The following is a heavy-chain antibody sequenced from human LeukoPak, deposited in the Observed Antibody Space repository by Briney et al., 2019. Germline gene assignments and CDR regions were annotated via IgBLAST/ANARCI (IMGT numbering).Heavy chain of an antibody. J-gene: IGHJ6*03. CDR2: ISGTGGST. D-gene: IGHD4-17*01. CDR1: GFTFSSYA. V-gene: IGHV3-23*01. CDR3: ARERDYGDYYYYYYMDV. Sequence: GGSLRLSCAASGFTFSSYAMSWVRQAPGKGLEWVSAISGTGGSTYYADSVKGRFTISRDNSKNTLYLQMNSLRAEDTAVYYCARERDYGDYYYYYYMDVWGKGTTVTVSS.